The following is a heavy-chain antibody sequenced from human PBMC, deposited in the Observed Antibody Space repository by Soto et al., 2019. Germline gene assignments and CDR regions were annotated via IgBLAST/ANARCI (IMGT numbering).Heavy chain of an antibody. J-gene: IGHJ6*02. CDR2: INPNSGGT. D-gene: IGHD3-22*01. Sequence: ASVKVSCKASGYTFTGYYMHWVRQAPVQGLEWMGWINPNSGGTNYAQKFQGWVTMTRDTSISTAYMELSRLRSDDTAVYYCARDPLDYYDSSGPRVYYYGMDVWGQGTTVTVSS. CDR1: GYTFTGYY. V-gene: IGHV1-2*04. CDR3: ARDPLDYYDSSGPRVYYYGMDV.